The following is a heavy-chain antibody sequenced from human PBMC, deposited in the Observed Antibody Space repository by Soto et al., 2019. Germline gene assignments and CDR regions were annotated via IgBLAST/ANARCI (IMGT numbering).Heavy chain of an antibody. CDR1: GFTFSSYG. D-gene: IGHD3-22*01. V-gene: IGHV3-30*18. CDR3: AKDRSPMIVVAPLDY. CDR2: ISYDGSNK. Sequence: XGSLRLSCAASGFTFSSYGMHWVRQAPGKGLEWVAVISYDGSNKYYADSVKGRFTISRDNSKNTLYLQMNSLRAEDTAVYYCAKDRSPMIVVAPLDYWGQGTLVTVSS. J-gene: IGHJ4*02.